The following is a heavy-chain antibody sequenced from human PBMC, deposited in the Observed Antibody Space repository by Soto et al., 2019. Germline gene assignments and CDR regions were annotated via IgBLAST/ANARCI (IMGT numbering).Heavy chain of an antibody. CDR2: INPNSGGT. D-gene: IGHD2-2*02. V-gene: IGHV1-2*04. J-gene: IGHJ6*02. CDR1: GYTFTGYY. CDR3: AREDSVVVPAAIGPIYYYYGMDV. Sequence: GASVKVSCKAAGYTFTGYYMHWVRQAPGQGLEWMGWINPNSGGTNYAQKFQGWVTMTRDTSISTAYMELSRLRSDDTAVYYCAREDSVVVPAAIGPIYYYYGMDVWGQGTTVTVSS.